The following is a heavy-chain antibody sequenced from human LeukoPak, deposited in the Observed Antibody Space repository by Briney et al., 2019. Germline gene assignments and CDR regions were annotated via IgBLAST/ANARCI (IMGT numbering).Heavy chain of an antibody. J-gene: IGHJ4*02. D-gene: IGHD5-18*01. CDR3: AKDLGWIQFGY. V-gene: IGHV3-23*01. CDR2: ISGGGIRT. Sequence: HPGGSLRLSCAASGFTFSSYGMAWVRQAPRKGLEWVSDISGGGIRTDYADSVKGRFTISSDNSRHTLYLQMNSLRAEDTAVYYCAKDLGWIQFGYWGQGALVTVSS. CDR1: GFTFSSYG.